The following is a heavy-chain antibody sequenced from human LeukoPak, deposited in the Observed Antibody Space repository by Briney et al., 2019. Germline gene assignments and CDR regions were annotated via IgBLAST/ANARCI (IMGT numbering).Heavy chain of an antibody. J-gene: IGHJ4*02. CDR2: MNPNSGNT. V-gene: IGHV1-8*01. Sequence: ASVKVSSKASGYTFTSYDINWVRQATGQGLEWMEWMNPNSGNTGYAQKFQGRVTMTRNTSISTDYMELSSLRTEDTAVYYCARAIGSSTSHWGQGTLVTVSS. D-gene: IGHD2-2*01. CDR3: ARAIGSSTSH. CDR1: GYTFTSYD.